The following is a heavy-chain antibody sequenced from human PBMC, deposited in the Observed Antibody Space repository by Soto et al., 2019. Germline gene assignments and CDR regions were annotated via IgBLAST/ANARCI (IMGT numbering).Heavy chain of an antibody. CDR3: ARDRGTVTTYY. J-gene: IGHJ4*02. Sequence: SETLSLTCTVSGGSISSYYWSWIRQPPGKGLEWIGYIYYSGSTNYNPSLKSRVTISVDTSKNQFSLKLSSVTAADTAVYYCARDRGTVTTYYWGQGTLVTVSS. D-gene: IGHD4-4*01. CDR1: GGSISSYY. V-gene: IGHV4-59*01. CDR2: IYYSGST.